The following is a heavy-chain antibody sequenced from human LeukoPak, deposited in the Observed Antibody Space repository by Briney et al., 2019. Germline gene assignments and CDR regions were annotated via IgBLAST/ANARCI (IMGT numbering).Heavy chain of an antibody. D-gene: IGHD3-9*01. CDR1: GYTFTGYY. V-gene: IGHV1-2*02. Sequence: ASVTVSCKASGYTFTGYYIHWVRQAPGQGLEWMGWINPNSGGTNYAQKFQGRVTMTRDTSISTAYMELSRLRSDDTAVYYCARVWASYDILTGFSGNDNAFDIWGQGTMVTVSS. J-gene: IGHJ3*02. CDR2: INPNSGGT. CDR3: ARVWASYDILTGFSGNDNAFDI.